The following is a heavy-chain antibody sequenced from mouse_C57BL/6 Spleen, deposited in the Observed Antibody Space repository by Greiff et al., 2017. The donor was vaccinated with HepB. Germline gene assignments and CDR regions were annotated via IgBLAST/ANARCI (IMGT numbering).Heavy chain of an antibody. CDR3: AKRNYGSFAY. D-gene: IGHD1-1*01. Sequence: EVKLVESGGGLVKPGGSLKLSCAASGFTFSDYGMHWVRQAPEKGLEWVAYISSGSSTIYYADTVKGRFTISRDNAKNTLFLQMTSLRSEDTAMYYCAKRNYGSFAYWGQGTLVTVSA. CDR2: ISSGSSTI. CDR1: GFTFSDYG. J-gene: IGHJ3*01. V-gene: IGHV5-17*01.